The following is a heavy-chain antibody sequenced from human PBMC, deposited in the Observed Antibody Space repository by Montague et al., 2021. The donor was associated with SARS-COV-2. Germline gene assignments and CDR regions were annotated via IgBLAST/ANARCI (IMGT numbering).Heavy chain of an antibody. CDR1: GGSISSYL. Sequence: SETLSLTCTVSGGSISSYLWSWIRQSPGKGLEWIGYFYHSGGTKYIPSLKSRVTISGDTSKNQFSLKLSSVTTADTAVYYCARSGAVPVDWGQGTLVTVSS. CDR3: ARSGAVPVD. CDR2: FYHSGGT. D-gene: IGHD3-10*01. V-gene: IGHV4-59*13. J-gene: IGHJ4*02.